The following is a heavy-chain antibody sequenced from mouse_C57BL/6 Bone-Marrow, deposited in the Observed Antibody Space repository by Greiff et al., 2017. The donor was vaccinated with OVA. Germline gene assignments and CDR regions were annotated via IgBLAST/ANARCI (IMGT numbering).Heavy chain of an antibody. Sequence: VQRVESGPGLVAPSQSLSITCTVSGFSLTSYAISWVRQPPGKGLEWLGVIWTGGGTNYNSALKSRLSISKDNSKSQVFLKMNSLQTDDTARYYCARNYYYGSSPFPWFAYWGQGTLVTVSA. CDR2: IWTGGGT. D-gene: IGHD1-1*01. V-gene: IGHV2-9-1*01. CDR3: ARNYYYGSSPFPWFAY. CDR1: GFSLTSYA. J-gene: IGHJ3*01.